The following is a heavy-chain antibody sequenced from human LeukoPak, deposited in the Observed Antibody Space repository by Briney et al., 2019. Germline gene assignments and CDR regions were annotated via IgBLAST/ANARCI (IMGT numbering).Heavy chain of an antibody. J-gene: IGHJ4*02. CDR1: GSSISSSSYY. V-gene: IGHV4-39*01. CDR2: IYYSGST. D-gene: IGHD6-25*01. CDR3: GGYSFYYFDY. Sequence: PSETLSLTCTVSGSSISSSSYYWGWIRQPPGKGLEWIGSIYYSGSTYYNPSLKSRVTISVDTSKNQFSLKLSSVTAADTAVYFCGGYSFYYFDYWGQGTLVTVSS.